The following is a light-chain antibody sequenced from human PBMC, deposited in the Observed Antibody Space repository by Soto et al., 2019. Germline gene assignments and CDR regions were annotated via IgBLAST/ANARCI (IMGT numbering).Light chain of an antibody. CDR2: GAS. CDR3: QQYGSSPLT. CDR1: QSVSSSY. Sequence: EIVLTQSPGTLSLSPGEKDTLSSRAIQSVSSSYLAWYQQKPGQAPRLLIYGASSRATGIPDRFSGGGSGTDFTLTISRLEPEDFAVYYCQQYGSSPLTFGGGTKVDIK. V-gene: IGKV3-20*01. J-gene: IGKJ4*01.